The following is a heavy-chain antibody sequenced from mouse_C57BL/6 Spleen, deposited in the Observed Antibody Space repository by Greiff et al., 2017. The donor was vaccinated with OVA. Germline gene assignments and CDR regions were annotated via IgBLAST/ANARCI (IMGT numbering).Heavy chain of an antibody. CDR3: ARKDDYDGGWFAY. CDR2: IDPSDSYT. CDR1: GYTFTSYW. D-gene: IGHD2-4*01. V-gene: IGHV1-69*01. Sequence: VQLQQPGAELVMPGASVKLSCKASGYTFTSYWMHWVKQRPGPGLEWIGEIDPSDSYTNYNQKFKGKSTLTVDKSSSTAYMQLSSLTSEDSAVYYCARKDDYDGGWFAYWGQGNLVTGSA. J-gene: IGHJ3*01.